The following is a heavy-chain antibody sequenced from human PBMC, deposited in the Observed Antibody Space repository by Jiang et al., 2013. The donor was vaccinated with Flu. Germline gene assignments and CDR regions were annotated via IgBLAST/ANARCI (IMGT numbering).Heavy chain of an antibody. CDR1: GGAYNSYA. CDR3: ATGIELTRVRGIKGDALDI. Sequence: YVAEVKKPGSSVKVSCKASGGAYNSYALGWVRQAPGQGLEWMGVINPSDGSTTYAQSLQGRLTMTRDTSASSVYAELISLISEDTAVYYCATGIELTRVRGIKGDALDIWGQGTMVTVSS. D-gene: IGHD3-10*01. CDR2: INPSDGST. J-gene: IGHJ3*02. V-gene: IGHV1-46*02.